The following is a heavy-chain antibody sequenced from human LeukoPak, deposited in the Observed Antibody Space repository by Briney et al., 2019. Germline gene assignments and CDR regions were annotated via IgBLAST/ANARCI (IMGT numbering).Heavy chain of an antibody. Sequence: SETLSLTCTVSGGSTSSYYWSWIRQPPGKGLKWIGYISYSENTNYNPSLKSRVNISVDSSKNQFSLKLSSVTAADTAVYYCAGTSKYMAVWGKGTTVTVSS. J-gene: IGHJ6*03. CDR1: GGSTSSYY. V-gene: IGHV4-59*08. CDR2: ISYSENT. CDR3: AGTSKYMAV.